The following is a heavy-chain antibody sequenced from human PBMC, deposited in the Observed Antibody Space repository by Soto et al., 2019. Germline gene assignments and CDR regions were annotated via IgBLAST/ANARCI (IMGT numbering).Heavy chain of an antibody. Sequence: GGSLRLSCAASGFTFSSYAMSWVRQAPGKGLEWVSAISGSGGSTYYADSVKGRFTISRDNSKNTLYLQMNSLRAEDTAVYYCAKDHRYPIWTEGHGMDVWGQGTTVTVSS. V-gene: IGHV3-23*01. CDR1: GFTFSSYA. CDR3: AKDHRYPIWTEGHGMDV. J-gene: IGHJ6*02. CDR2: ISGSGGST. D-gene: IGHD1-20*01.